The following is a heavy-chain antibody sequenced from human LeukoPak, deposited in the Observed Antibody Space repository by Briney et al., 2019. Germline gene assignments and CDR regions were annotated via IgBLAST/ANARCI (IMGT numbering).Heavy chain of an antibody. Sequence: GESLKISCKGSGYNFTNYWIAWLRQMPGKGLEWMAIIYPGDSDTRYSPSFQGQVTISADKSISTAYLQWSSLKASDTAMYYCARRAAGGTYFDYWGQGTLVTVSS. J-gene: IGHJ4*02. CDR2: IYPGDSDT. CDR1: GYNFTNYW. D-gene: IGHD6-13*01. V-gene: IGHV5-51*01. CDR3: ARRAAGGTYFDY.